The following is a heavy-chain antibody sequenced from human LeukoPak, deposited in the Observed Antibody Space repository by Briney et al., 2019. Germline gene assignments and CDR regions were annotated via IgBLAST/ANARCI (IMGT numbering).Heavy chain of an antibody. D-gene: IGHD3-22*01. CDR2: ISSSSSYI. CDR1: GFTFSSYS. CDR3: ARASIGDYYDSSGPDY. J-gene: IGHJ4*02. Sequence: GGSLRLSCAASGFTFSSYSMNWVRQAPGKGLEWVSSISSSSSYIYYADSVKGRFTISRDNAKNSLYLQMNSLRAEDTAVYYCARASIGDYYDSSGPDYWGQGTLVTVSS. V-gene: IGHV3-21*01.